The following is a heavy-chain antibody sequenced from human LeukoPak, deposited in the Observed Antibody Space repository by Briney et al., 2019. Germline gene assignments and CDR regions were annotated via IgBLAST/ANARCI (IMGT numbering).Heavy chain of an antibody. CDR1: GFTFSSYG. V-gene: IGHV3-30*18. J-gene: IGHJ4*02. CDR3: AKRGGMYPAYYFDY. D-gene: IGHD3-16*01. CDR2: ISYDGSNK. Sequence: GGSLRLSCAASGFTFSSYGMHWVRQAPGKGLEWVAVISYDGSNKYYADSVKGRFTISRDNSKNTLYLQMNSLRADDTAVYYCAKRGGMYPAYYFDYWGQGTLVTVSS.